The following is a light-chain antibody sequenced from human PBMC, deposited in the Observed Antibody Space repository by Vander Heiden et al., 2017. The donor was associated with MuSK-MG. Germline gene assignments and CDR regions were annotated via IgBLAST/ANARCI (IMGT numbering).Light chain of an antibody. J-gene: IGLJ2*01. Sequence: SYSLTPPPPVSVSPGQTASIPCSGDKLGDKYACWYQQKPGQPPVLVIYQHNKRPSGIPERFSGSNSGNTATLTISGTQAMDEAEYYCQAWDSSTVIFGGGTKLTVL. CDR3: QAWDSSTVI. CDR1: KLGDKY. CDR2: QHN. V-gene: IGLV3-1*01.